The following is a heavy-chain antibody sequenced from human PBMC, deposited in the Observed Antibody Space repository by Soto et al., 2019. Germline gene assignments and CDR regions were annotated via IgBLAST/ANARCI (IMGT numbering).Heavy chain of an antibody. J-gene: IGHJ6*02. CDR2: INQDGSDK. CDR1: GLTLSRYW. Sequence: PGGSLRLSCAVSGLTLSRYWMSWVRQAPGKGLERVANINQDGSDKNYLESVKGRFTVSRDNAKNSLYLQMNGLRVEDTAVYFCARGHYGMEDWGQGTTVTVSS. CDR3: ARGHYGMED. V-gene: IGHV3-7*05.